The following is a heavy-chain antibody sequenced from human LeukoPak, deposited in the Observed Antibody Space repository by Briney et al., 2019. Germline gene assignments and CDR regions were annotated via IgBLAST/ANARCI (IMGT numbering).Heavy chain of an antibody. CDR1: GYSFTSYW. J-gene: IGHJ6*04. Sequence: GESLKISCKGSGYSFTSYWIGWVRQMPGKGLEWMGIIYPGDSDTRYSPSFQAQVTISADKSISTAYLQWSSLKASDTAMYYCARQLVRGVGYYGMDVWGKGTTVTVSS. D-gene: IGHD3-10*01. CDR3: ARQLVRGVGYYGMDV. V-gene: IGHV5-51*01. CDR2: IYPGDSDT.